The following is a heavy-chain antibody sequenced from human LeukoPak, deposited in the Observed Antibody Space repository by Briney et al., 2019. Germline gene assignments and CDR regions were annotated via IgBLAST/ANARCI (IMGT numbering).Heavy chain of an antibody. CDR1: GFTFSSYA. D-gene: IGHD3-22*01. CDR2: ISGSGGST. J-gene: IGHJ3*02. Sequence: QSGGSLRLSCAASGFTFSSYAMGWVRQAPGKGLEWVSAISGSGGSTYYADSVKGRFTTSRDNSKNTLYLQMNSLRAEDTAVYYCAKDAPSDSSGRDAFDIWGQGTMVTVSS. CDR3: AKDAPSDSSGRDAFDI. V-gene: IGHV3-23*01.